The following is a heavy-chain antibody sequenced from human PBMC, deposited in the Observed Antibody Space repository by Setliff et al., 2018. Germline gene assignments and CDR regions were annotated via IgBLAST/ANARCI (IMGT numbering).Heavy chain of an antibody. CDR3: ARGPPDFVVVPAAAKLDF. CDR1: GDSFSNYA. CDR2: LIPMFGTT. V-gene: IGHV1-69*05. D-gene: IGHD2-2*01. Sequence: SVKVSCKASGDSFSNYAISWVRQAPGQGLEWMGGLIPMFGTTEYAQKFQGRLTIITDESTNTAFMQLSSLRSDDTAVYYCARGPPDFVVVPAAAKLDFWGQGTLVTVSS. J-gene: IGHJ4*02.